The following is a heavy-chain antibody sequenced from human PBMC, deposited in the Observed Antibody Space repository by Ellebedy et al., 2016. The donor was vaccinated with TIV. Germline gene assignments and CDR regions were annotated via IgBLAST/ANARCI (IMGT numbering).Heavy chain of an antibody. J-gene: IGHJ5*02. D-gene: IGHD3-10*01. CDR2: IRYDGSDK. CDR1: GFNFRSYW. Sequence: PGGSLRLSCEASGFNFRSYWMSWVRQAPGKGLEWVTFIRYDGSDKYYADSVKGRFTVSRDNSKNTLTLQMNSPRPEDTAVYYCAKVLFAFGEFESPFDPWGQGTLVIVSS. V-gene: IGHV3-30*02. CDR3: AKVLFAFGEFESPFDP.